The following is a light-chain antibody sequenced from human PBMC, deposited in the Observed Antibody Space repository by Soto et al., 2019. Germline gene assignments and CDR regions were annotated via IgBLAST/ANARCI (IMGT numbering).Light chain of an antibody. CDR3: QQYGGSPRT. CDR1: QSVSSSY. CDR2: GAS. Sequence: EIMLTQSLGTLSLYPGERATLSCRASQSVSSSYLAWYQQKPGQAPRLLIYGASSRATGIPDRFSGSGSGTDFTLTISRLEPEDFAVYYCQQYGGSPRTFGQGTKV. J-gene: IGKJ1*01. V-gene: IGKV3-20*01.